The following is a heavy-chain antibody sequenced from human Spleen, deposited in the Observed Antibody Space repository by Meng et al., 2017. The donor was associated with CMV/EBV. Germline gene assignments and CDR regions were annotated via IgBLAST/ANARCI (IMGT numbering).Heavy chain of an antibody. J-gene: IGHJ6*02. CDR2: ISYSGST. V-gene: IGHV4-39*01. D-gene: IGHD2-15*01. CDR3: GVLLSSPYYYYYYGMDV. Sequence: SETLSLTCTVSGGSISSSSYYWGWIRQPPGKGLEWIGSISYSGSTYYNPSLKSRVTISVDTSKNQFSLKLSTVTAADTAVYYCGVLLSSPYYYYYYGMDVWGQGTTVTVSS. CDR1: GGSISSSSYY.